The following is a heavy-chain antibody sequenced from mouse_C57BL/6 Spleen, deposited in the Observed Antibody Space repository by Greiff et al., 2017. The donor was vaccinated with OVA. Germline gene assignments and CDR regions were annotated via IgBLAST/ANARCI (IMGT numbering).Heavy chain of an antibody. Sequence: QVQLKQPGAELVKPGASVKVSCKASGYTFTSYWMHWVKQRPGQGLEWIGRIHPSDSDTNYNQKFKGKATLTVDKSSSTAYMQLSSLTSEDSAVYYCAICYDYDGAWFAYWGQGTLVTVSA. J-gene: IGHJ3*01. CDR2: IHPSDSDT. CDR1: GYTFTSYW. D-gene: IGHD2-4*01. V-gene: IGHV1-74*01. CDR3: AICYDYDGAWFAY.